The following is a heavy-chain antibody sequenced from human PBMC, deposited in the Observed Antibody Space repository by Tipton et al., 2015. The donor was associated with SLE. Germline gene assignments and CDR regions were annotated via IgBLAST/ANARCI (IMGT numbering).Heavy chain of an antibody. CDR1: GGSFSGYF. D-gene: IGHD6-19*01. CDR2: INHSGGT. V-gene: IGHV4-34*01. J-gene: IGHJ6*03. Sequence: TLSLTCAVYGGSFSGYFWSWIRQPPGKGLEWIGEINHSGGTNYNPSLKRRVTISGDTSKNQFSLRLNSVTAADTAVYYCARGYKQVSRQGLATVYMDVWGKGTTVTVS. CDR3: ARGYKQVSRQGLATVYMDV.